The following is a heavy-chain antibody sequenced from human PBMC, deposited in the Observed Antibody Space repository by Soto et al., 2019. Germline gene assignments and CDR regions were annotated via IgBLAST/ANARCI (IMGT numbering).Heavy chain of an antibody. V-gene: IGHV3-23*01. CDR2: ISAHDGST. J-gene: IGHJ4*02. CDR3: AKDPCSSWYCKYFEY. CDR1: GFSFRTYA. Sequence: EVQLLESGGGLVQAGESLRLSCVGSGFSFRTYAMNWVRQSPGKGLEWVSGISAHDGSTIYADAVRGRFTISRDNSKNTLYLQMNSLRAEDTAVYYCAKDPCSSWYCKYFEYWGQGTQVTVSS. D-gene: IGHD6-13*01.